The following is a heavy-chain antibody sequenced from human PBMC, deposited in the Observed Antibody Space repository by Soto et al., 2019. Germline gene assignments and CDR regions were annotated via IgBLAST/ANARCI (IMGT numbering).Heavy chain of an antibody. V-gene: IGHV3-21*01. J-gene: IGHJ4*02. Sequence: EVQLVESGGGLVKPGGSLRLSCAASGFTFSSYSMNWVRQAPGKGLEWVSSISSSSSYIYYADSVKGRFTISRDNAKNSLYRQMNSLRAEERAVDYCAGEQPGYSYGYGLGYWGQGTLVTVSS. CDR1: GFTFSSYS. CDR3: AGEQPGYSYGYGLGY. D-gene: IGHD5-18*01. CDR2: ISSSSSYI.